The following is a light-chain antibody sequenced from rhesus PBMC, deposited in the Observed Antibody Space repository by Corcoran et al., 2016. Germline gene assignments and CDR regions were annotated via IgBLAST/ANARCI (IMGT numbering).Light chain of an antibody. CDR1: EKVNIY. CDR2: RAS. CDR3: QQHDNSPWT. V-gene: IGKV1-69*01. Sequence: DIQMTQAPSSLSASVGDRVTITCRAREKVNIYLNWYQQKPGKAPKFLIYRASNLETGVPSRFRGSGSGTDFTLNISSLQPEDIATYYCQQHDNSPWTFGQGTKVEIK. J-gene: IGKJ1*01.